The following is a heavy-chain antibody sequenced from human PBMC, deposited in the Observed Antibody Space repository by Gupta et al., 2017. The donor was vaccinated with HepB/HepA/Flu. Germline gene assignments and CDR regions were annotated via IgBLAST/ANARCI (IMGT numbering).Heavy chain of an antibody. D-gene: IGHD6-19*01. CDR1: GDSISSSTYF. J-gene: IGHJ4*02. V-gene: IGHV4-39*01. Sequence: QLQLQESGPGLVKPSETLSLTCTVSGDSISSSTYFWGWFRQPPGKGLEWIGTIYYSGSTYYHPSLKPRVTISIDTSKNQFSLKLSSVTAADTAVYYCARRTGSAWQGGFDYWGQGTLVTVSS. CDR3: ARRTGSAWQGGFDY. CDR2: IYYSGST.